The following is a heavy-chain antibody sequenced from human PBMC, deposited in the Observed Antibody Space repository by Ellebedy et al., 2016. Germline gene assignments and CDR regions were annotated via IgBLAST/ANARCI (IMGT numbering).Heavy chain of an antibody. Sequence: SETLSLTCAVYGGSFSGYYWSWIRQPPGKGLEWIGYIYYSGSTNYNPSLKSRVTISVDTSKNQFSLKLSSVTAADTAVYYCARGTAMGHYYYYGMDVWGQGTTVTVSS. J-gene: IGHJ6*02. CDR3: ARGTAMGHYYYYGMDV. D-gene: IGHD5-18*01. V-gene: IGHV4-59*08. CDR1: GGSFSGYY. CDR2: IYYSGST.